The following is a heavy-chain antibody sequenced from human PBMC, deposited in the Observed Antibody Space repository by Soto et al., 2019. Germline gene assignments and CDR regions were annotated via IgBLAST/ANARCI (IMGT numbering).Heavy chain of an antibody. CDR1: GYTFTDYY. D-gene: IGHD5-12*01. CDR3: ARDSRSGYDYHSYAY. V-gene: IGHV1-2*02. J-gene: IGHJ4*02. CDR2: ISPNSGGT. Sequence: QVQLVQPGAEVKKPGASVKVSCKASGYTFTDYYLHWVRQAPGQGLEWMGWISPNSGGTYYAQKFQGRVTMTTDTSVSTVYMELSRLRSDDTAVYYCARDSRSGYDYHSYAYWGQGTLVTVSS.